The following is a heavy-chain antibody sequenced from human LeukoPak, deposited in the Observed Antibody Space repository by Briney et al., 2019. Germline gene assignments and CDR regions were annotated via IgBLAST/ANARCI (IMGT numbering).Heavy chain of an antibody. CDR3: AKDLLARPDY. CDR2: ITNSGGTT. V-gene: IGHV3-23*01. Sequence: PGGSLRLSCAASGFTFSNYAMTWVRQAPGKGLEWVSTITNSGGTTYYADSVQGRFTISRDNSKNTLYLQMNSLRAEDTAVYYCAKDLLARPDYWGQGTLVTVSS. J-gene: IGHJ4*02. CDR1: GFTFSNYA. D-gene: IGHD2/OR15-2a*01.